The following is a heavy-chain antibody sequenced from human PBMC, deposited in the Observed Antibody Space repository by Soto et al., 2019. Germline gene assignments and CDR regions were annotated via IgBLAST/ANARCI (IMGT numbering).Heavy chain of an antibody. CDR1: GGTFSNHT. Sequence: QVQLVQSGAEVRKPGSSVKVSCKASGGTFSNHTISWVRHAPGQGLEWMGRIIPILNIANYAQKFEGRITITADKSTSTAYMELSSRRSEYTAVYYCARVAEMGTVTNGFYYYMDVWGKGTTVTVSS. D-gene: IGHD4-17*01. J-gene: IGHJ6*03. V-gene: IGHV1-69*02. CDR3: ARVAEMGTVTNGFYYYMDV. CDR2: IIPILNIA.